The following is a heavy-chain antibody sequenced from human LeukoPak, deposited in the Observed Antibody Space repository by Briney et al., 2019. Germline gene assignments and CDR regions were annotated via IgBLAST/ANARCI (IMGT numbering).Heavy chain of an antibody. D-gene: IGHD5-18*01. CDR3: ARDYGYSYGNYYYGMDV. V-gene: IGHV3-74*01. Sequence: GGSLRLSCAASGFTFSNFWMHWVRQAPGKGLVWVALIYGDGSFTRYADSVKGRFTISRDNAKNTVYLQMNSLRAEDTAVYYCARDYGYSYGNYYYGMDVWGQGTTVTVSS. J-gene: IGHJ6*02. CDR1: GFTFSNFW. CDR2: IYGDGSFT.